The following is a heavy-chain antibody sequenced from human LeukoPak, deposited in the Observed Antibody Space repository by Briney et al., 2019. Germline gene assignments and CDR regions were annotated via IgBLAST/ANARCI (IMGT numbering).Heavy chain of an antibody. J-gene: IGHJ4*02. CDR2: ISYDGSNT. CDR3: ARGRNIVATSGYFDY. Sequence: GRSLRLSCAASGFTFSSYAMHWVRQAPGKGLEWVVTISYDGSNTYYTDSVKGRFTISRDNSKNTLYLQMNSLRAEDTAVYYCARGRNIVATSGYFDYWGQGTLVTVSS. D-gene: IGHD5-12*01. V-gene: IGHV3-30-3*01. CDR1: GFTFSSYA.